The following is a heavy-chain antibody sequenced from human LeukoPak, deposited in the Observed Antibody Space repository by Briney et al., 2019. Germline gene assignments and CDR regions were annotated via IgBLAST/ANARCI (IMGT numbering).Heavy chain of an antibody. D-gene: IGHD4-17*01. CDR3: AVMDYGDYGMDV. Sequence: PSETLSLTCTVSGGSISSGGYYWSWIRQHPGKGLEWLGYIYYSGSTYYNPSLKSRVTISVDTSKNQFSLKLSSVTAADTAVYYCAVMDYGDYGMDVWGQGTTVTVSS. CDR1: GGSISSGGYY. V-gene: IGHV4-31*03. CDR2: IYYSGST. J-gene: IGHJ6*02.